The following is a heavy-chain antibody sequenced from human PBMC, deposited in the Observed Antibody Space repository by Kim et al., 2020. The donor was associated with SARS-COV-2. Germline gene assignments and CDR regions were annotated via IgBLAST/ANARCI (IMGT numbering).Heavy chain of an antibody. CDR2: INPSGGST. J-gene: IGHJ6*02. V-gene: IGHV1-46*01. CDR3: ARDLTYDYVRPALYYGMDV. D-gene: IGHD3-10*02. Sequence: ASVKVSCKASGYTFTSYYMHWVRQAPGQGLEWMGLINPSGGSTSYAQKFQGRVTMTRDTSTSTVYMELSSLRSEDTAVYYCARDLTYDYVRPALYYGMDVCGERPTVT. CDR1: GYTFTSYY.